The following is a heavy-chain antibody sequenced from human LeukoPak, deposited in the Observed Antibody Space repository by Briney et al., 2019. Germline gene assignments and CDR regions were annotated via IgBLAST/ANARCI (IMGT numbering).Heavy chain of an antibody. J-gene: IGHJ4*02. D-gene: IGHD1-26*01. Sequence: GASVKVSCKASGYTFTTYGIVWVRQAPGQGLEWMGWISGYNSNTNYAQKFQGRVTMTTDTSTSTAYMELRSLRSDDTAVYYCASPRDRGSYNYWGQGTLVTVSS. V-gene: IGHV1-18*01. CDR2: ISGYNSNT. CDR1: GYTFTTYG. CDR3: ASPRDRGSYNY.